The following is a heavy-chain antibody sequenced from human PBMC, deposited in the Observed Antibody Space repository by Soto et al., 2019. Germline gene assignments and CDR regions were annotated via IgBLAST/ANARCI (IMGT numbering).Heavy chain of an antibody. Sequence: QITLKESGPTLVKPTQTLTLTCSVSGFSLNTGGLGVGWIRQPPGKALEWLALIYWDDDKRYSPSLRNRLSISKDTSNSRMVFTITNIDPVDTATYYCIHSRCGGHCLRSYSSHYFYGLDVWGQGTTVTVSS. V-gene: IGHV2-5*02. J-gene: IGHJ6*02. CDR3: IHSRCGGHCLRSYSSHYFYGLDV. CDR2: IYWDDDK. D-gene: IGHD2-21*02. CDR1: GFSLNTGGLG.